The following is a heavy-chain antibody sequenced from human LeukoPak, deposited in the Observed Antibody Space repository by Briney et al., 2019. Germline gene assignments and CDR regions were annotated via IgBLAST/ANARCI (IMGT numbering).Heavy chain of an antibody. Sequence: GESLRLSCAASGFTFSTCGMHWVRQAPGKGLEWVAFIRYDGSNKYYADSVKGRFTISRDNSKNTLYLQMNSLRAEDTAVYYCASGLLTAAGRTAFDIWGQGTMVTVSS. CDR2: IRYDGSNK. V-gene: IGHV3-30*02. CDR3: ASGLLTAAGRTAFDI. J-gene: IGHJ3*02. D-gene: IGHD6-13*01. CDR1: GFTFSTCG.